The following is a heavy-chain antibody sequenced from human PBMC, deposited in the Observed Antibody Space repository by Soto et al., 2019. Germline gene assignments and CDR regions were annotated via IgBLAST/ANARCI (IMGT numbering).Heavy chain of an antibody. CDR3: ARDYSNYDRYFDY. V-gene: IGHV4-34*01. CDR2: INHSGST. CDR1: GGSFSGYY. J-gene: IGHJ4*02. Sequence: QVPLQQWGAGLLKPSEPLSLPCAVYGGSFSGYYWSWIRQPPGKGLEWIGEINHSGSTNYNPSLKSRVTISVDTSKNQFSLKLSSVTAADTAVYYCARDYSNYDRYFDYWGQGTLVTVSS. D-gene: IGHD4-4*01.